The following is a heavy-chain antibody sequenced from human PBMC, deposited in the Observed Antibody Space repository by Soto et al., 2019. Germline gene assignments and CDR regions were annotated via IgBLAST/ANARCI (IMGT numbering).Heavy chain of an antibody. Sequence: LRLSCAASEFTFSSYAMSWVRQAPGKGLEWVSTISGSGGRTYYADSAKGRFTISRDNSRNTLHLQMNSLRVEDTALYYCAKTLLSTSWYGLHDYVSQGTLVTVSS. CDR2: ISGSGGRT. J-gene: IGHJ4*02. D-gene: IGHD6-13*01. V-gene: IGHV3-23*01. CDR3: AKTLLSTSWYGLHDY. CDR1: EFTFSSYA.